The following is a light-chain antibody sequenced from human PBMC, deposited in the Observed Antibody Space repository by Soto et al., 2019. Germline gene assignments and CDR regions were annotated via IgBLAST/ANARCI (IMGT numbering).Light chain of an antibody. CDR1: QSVFYSSKSKNY. Sequence: DVVMIQSPDSLALSLGERATINCKSSQSVFYSSKSKNYLAWYQQKPGQPPKLLIYWTSIRDSGVPDRFSGSGSGTDFTLTISSLQAEDVAVYYCQQFHSTPFTFGGGTKVEIK. CDR2: WTS. CDR3: QQFHSTPFT. V-gene: IGKV4-1*01. J-gene: IGKJ4*01.